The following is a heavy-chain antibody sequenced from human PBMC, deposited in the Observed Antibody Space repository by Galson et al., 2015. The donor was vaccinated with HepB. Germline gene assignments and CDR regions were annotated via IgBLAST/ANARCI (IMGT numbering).Heavy chain of an antibody. CDR1: GFTFDDYA. Sequence: SLRLSCAASGFTFDDYAMHWVRQAPGKGLEWVSGISWNSGSIGYADSVKGRFTISRDNAKNSLYLQMNSLRAEDTALYYCAKDALPFWSGFMGDYYYGMDVWGQGTTVTVSS. J-gene: IGHJ6*02. D-gene: IGHD3-3*01. CDR2: ISWNSGSI. CDR3: AKDALPFWSGFMGDYYYGMDV. V-gene: IGHV3-9*01.